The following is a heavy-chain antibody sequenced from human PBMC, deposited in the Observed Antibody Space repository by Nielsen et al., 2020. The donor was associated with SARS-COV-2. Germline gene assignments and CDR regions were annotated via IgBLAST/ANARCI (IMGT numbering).Heavy chain of an antibody. CDR2: ISSSSSYT. D-gene: IGHD4-17*01. V-gene: IGHV3-11*05. J-gene: IGHJ3*02. Sequence: GESLKISCAASGFTFSDYYMSWIRQAPGKGLEWVSYISSSSSYTNYADSVKGRFTISRDNAKNSLYLQMNSLRAEDTAVYYCAKDRGDYAAFDIWGQGTMVTVSS. CDR3: AKDRGDYAAFDI. CDR1: GFTFSDYY.